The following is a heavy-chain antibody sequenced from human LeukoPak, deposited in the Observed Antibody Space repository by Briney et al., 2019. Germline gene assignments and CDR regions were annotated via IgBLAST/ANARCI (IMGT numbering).Heavy chain of an antibody. CDR3: ARGLKSWFDP. J-gene: IGHJ5*02. CDR2: IYYSGST. Sequence: PSETLSLTCAVYGGSFSGYYWSWIRQHPGKGLEWIGYIYYSGSTYYNPSLKSRVTISVDTSKNQFSLKLSSVTAADTAVYYCARGLKSWFDPWGQGTLVTVSS. CDR1: GGSFSGYY. V-gene: IGHV4-31*11.